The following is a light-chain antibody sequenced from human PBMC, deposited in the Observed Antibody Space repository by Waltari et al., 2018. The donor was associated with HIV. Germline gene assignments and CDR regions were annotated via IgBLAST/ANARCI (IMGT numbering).Light chain of an antibody. J-gene: IGLJ3*02. CDR3: ATWDDSLSGWV. Sequence: QSVLTQPPSASGTPGRRVPIPCSGSRSKCGKNFKYWYQQFPGTAPKLLIYRNDQRPSGVPDRFSGSKSGTSASLAISGLRSEDEADYYCATWDDSLSGWVFGGGTKLTVL. CDR1: RSKCGKNF. V-gene: IGLV1-47*01. CDR2: RND.